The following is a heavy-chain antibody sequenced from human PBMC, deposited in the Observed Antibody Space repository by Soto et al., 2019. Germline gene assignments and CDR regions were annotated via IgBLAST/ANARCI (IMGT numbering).Heavy chain of an antibody. CDR1: GYSFTSYW. CDR2: IYPGDSDT. V-gene: IGHV5-51*01. CDR3: ARHDTVGATGFDYFGMDV. Sequence: GESLKISCNGSGYSFTSYWIGWVRQMPGKGLEWMGIIYPGDSDTRYSPSFQGQVTISADKSISTAYLQWSSLKASDTAMYYCARHDTVGATGFDYFGMDVWGQGTTVTVSS. D-gene: IGHD1-26*01. J-gene: IGHJ6*02.